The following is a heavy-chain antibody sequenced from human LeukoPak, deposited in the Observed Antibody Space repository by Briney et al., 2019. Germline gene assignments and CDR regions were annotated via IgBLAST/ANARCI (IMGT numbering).Heavy chain of an antibody. D-gene: IGHD6-13*01. Sequence: GASVKVSCKASGYTFTSYYMHWVRQAPGQGLEWMGIINPSGGSTSYAQKSQGRVTMTRDMSTSTVYMELSSLRSEDTAVYYCAREGIAAAGTGDYWGQGTLVTVSS. J-gene: IGHJ4*02. CDR1: GYTFTSYY. V-gene: IGHV1-46*01. CDR2: INPSGGST. CDR3: AREGIAAAGTGDY.